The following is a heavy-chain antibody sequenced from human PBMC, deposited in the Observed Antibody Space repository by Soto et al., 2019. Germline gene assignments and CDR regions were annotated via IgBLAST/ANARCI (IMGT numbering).Heavy chain of an antibody. Sequence: HPGGSLRLSCISSGFTFDDFAMHWVRQVPGKGLEWVSDINGNSVNVAYEDSVKGRFTISRDNGKKSLDLQMSSLKSEDTALYHCLRGSHRDYGDDGYYEFWGQGALVTVSS. CDR1: GFTFDDFA. J-gene: IGHJ4*02. CDR3: LRGSHRDYGDDGYYEF. V-gene: IGHV3-9*01. CDR2: INGNSVNV. D-gene: IGHD4-17*01.